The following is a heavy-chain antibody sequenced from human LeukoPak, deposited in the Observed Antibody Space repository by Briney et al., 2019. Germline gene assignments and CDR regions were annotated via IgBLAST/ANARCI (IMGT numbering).Heavy chain of an antibody. CDR2: INHSGST. J-gene: IGHJ3*02. Sequence: PSETLSLTCAVYGGSFSGYYWSWIRQPPGKGLEWIGEINHSGSTNYNPSLKSRVTISVDTSKNQFSLKLSSVTAADTAVYYCATPDAYGSDAFDIWGQGTMVTVSS. CDR1: GGSFSGYY. V-gene: IGHV4-34*01. D-gene: IGHD3-16*01. CDR3: ATPDAYGSDAFDI.